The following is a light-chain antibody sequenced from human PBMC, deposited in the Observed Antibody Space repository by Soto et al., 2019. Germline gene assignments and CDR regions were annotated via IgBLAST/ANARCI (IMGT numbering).Light chain of an antibody. CDR2: GAS. CDR3: QQANSPSS. J-gene: IGKJ2*03. V-gene: IGKV1-12*01. CDR1: HDVSSW. Sequence: DIQMTQSPSSFSASVGDRVTITCRASHDVSSWLGWYQQKPGKAPRLLNYGASTLQSGVPSRFSGSGSGTDFTLTISSLQPEDFATYYCQQANSPSSFGQGTKLEIK.